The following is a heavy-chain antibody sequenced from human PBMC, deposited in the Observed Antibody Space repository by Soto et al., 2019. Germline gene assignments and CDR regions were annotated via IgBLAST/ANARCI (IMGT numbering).Heavy chain of an antibody. V-gene: IGHV1-18*01. D-gene: IGHD2-15*01. Sequence: QVQLVQSGAEVKKPGASVKVSCKASSYTFSTYAINWVRQAPGQGLEWMGWISIYNGNTNYAQNLQGRVTMTADTSTSTAYMELRSLRSDDTAVYYCASTYCSGGSCYFDYWGQGTLVTVSS. CDR2: ISIYNGNT. CDR3: ASTYCSGGSCYFDY. CDR1: SYTFSTYA. J-gene: IGHJ4*02.